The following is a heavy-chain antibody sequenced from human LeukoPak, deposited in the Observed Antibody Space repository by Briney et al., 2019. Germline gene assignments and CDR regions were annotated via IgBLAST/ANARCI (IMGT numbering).Heavy chain of an antibody. Sequence: ASVKVSCKASGYTFTSYGISWVRQAPGQGLEWMGWISAYNGNTNYAQKLQGRVTMTTDTSASTAYMELRSLRSDDTAVYYCARDSGMIVVLDWFDPWGQGTLVTVSS. J-gene: IGHJ5*02. CDR2: ISAYNGNT. D-gene: IGHD3-22*01. V-gene: IGHV1-18*01. CDR1: GYTFTSYG. CDR3: ARDSGMIVVLDWFDP.